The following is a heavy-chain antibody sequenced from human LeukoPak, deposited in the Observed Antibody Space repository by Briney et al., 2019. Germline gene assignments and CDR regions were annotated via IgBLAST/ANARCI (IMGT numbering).Heavy chain of an antibody. V-gene: IGHV3-23*01. CDR2: MSDIGPNT. D-gene: IGHD3-16*01. J-gene: IGHJ5*02. Sequence: GGSLRLSCAASGFGVSDYAMTWIRQSPGKGLEWVSSMSDIGPNTYYADSVKGRFTISRDTSKNTVFLQMNSLRAEDTAVYYCARGDDWFDPWGQGTLVTVSS. CDR3: ARGDDWFDP. CDR1: GFGVSDYA.